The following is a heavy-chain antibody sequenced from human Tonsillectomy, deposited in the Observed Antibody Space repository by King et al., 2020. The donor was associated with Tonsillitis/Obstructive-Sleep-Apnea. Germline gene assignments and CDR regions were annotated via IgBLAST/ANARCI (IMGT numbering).Heavy chain of an antibody. Sequence: VQLVESGGGVVQPGRSLRLSCAASGFTFSSHDMHWVRQAPGKGLEWVAVISYDGSNKYYVDSVKGRFTISRHNSKNTLYLQMNSLRAEDTAVYYCAKDPTNPLGDPHDKILDNWGQGTLVTVSS. CDR2: ISYDGSNK. CDR1: GFTFSSHD. V-gene: IGHV3-30*18. J-gene: IGHJ4*02. CDR3: AKDPTNPLGDPHDKILDN. D-gene: IGHD2-21*02.